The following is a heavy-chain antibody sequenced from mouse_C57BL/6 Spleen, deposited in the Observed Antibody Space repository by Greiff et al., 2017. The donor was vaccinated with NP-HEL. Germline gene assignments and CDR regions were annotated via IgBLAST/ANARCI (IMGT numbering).Heavy chain of an antibody. J-gene: IGHJ4*01. CDR2: IWSGGST. V-gene: IGHV2-2*01. CDR3: ARKEANWDLYYAMDY. CDR1: GFSLTSYG. D-gene: IGHD4-1*01. Sequence: QVQLQQSGPGLVQPSQSLSITCTVSGFSLTSYGVHWVRQSPGKGLEWLGVIWSGGSTDYNAAFISRLSISKDNSKSQVSFKMNSLQADDTAIYYCARKEANWDLYYAMDYWGQGTSVTVSS.